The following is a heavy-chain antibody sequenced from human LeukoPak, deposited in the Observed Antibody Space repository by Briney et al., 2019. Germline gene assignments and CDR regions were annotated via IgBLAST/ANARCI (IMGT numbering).Heavy chain of an antibody. CDR1: GYTFTGYY. CDR2: INPISGGT. CDR3: ARAECSTGSCSNDY. D-gene: IGHD2-15*01. Sequence: GASVKDSCKASGYTFTGYYMHWVRQAPGQGPEWMGWINPISGGTKYAQKFQGRVTMTRDTSSSTAYMELSRLRSDDTAVYYCARAECSTGSCSNDYWGQGTLVTVSS. V-gene: IGHV1-2*02. J-gene: IGHJ4*02.